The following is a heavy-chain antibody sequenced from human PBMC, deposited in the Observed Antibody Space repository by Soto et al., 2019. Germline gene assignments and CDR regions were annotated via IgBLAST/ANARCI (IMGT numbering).Heavy chain of an antibody. D-gene: IGHD3-9*01. CDR1: GFTFSSYS. CDR3: TRDTNTSFDWLWYNSYYYGMDV. Sequence: PGGSLRLSCAASGFTFSSYSMNWVRQAPGKGLEWVGFIRSKAYGGTTEYAASVKGRFTISRDDSKSIAYLQMNSLKTEDTAVYYCTRDTNTSFDWLWYNSYYYGMDVWGQGTTVTVSS. CDR2: IRSKAYGGTT. J-gene: IGHJ6*02. V-gene: IGHV3-49*04.